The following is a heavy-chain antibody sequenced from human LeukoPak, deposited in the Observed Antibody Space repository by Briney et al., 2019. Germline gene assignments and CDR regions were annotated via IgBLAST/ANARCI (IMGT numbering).Heavy chain of an antibody. V-gene: IGHV3-30-3*01. CDR1: GFTFRSYA. Sequence: PGWSLRLSCAASGFTFRSYAMHGVRQAPCKGLEGVAVISYAGSNKYYADSVKGRFTISRDNSKNTLYLQMNSLRAEDTAVYYCARVVVVAATLDYWGQGTLVTVSS. D-gene: IGHD2-15*01. CDR3: ARVVVVAATLDY. J-gene: IGHJ4*02. CDR2: ISYAGSNK.